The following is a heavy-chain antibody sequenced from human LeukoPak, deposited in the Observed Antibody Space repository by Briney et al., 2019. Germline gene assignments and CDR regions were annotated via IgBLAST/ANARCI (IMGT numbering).Heavy chain of an antibody. D-gene: IGHD3-3*01. Sequence: KPSETLSLTCTVSGGSISSYYWSWIRQPPGKGLEWIGYIYYSGSTNYNPSLKSRVTISVDTSKNQFSLKLSSVTAADTAVYYCARDQLRFLEWSPYDYYGMDVWGQGTTVTVSS. CDR2: IYYSGST. V-gene: IGHV4-59*01. CDR1: GGSISSYY. CDR3: ARDQLRFLEWSPYDYYGMDV. J-gene: IGHJ6*02.